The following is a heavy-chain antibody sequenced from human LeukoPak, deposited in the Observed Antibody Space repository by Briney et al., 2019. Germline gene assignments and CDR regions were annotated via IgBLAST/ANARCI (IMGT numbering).Heavy chain of an antibody. J-gene: IGHJ4*02. CDR3: ARENGDYLYFDY. V-gene: IGHV3-48*03. Sequence: GGSLRLSCAASGFIFSSYEMSWVRQAPGKGLEWVSYISSSGRTMYYADSVKGRFTISRDNAKNSLYLQMNSLRAEDTAVYYCARENGDYLYFDYWGQGTLVTVSS. D-gene: IGHD4-17*01. CDR2: ISSSGRTM. CDR1: GFIFSSYE.